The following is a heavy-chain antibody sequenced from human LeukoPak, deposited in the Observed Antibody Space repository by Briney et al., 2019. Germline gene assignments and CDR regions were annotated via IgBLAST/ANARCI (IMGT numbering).Heavy chain of an antibody. CDR2: INHSGST. V-gene: IGHV4-34*01. CDR3: ARGGWELLPFDY. Sequence: PSETLSLTCAVYGGSFSGYYWSWIRQPPGKGLEWIGEINHSGSTNYNPPLKSRVTISVDTSKNQFSLKLSSVTAADTAVYYCARGGWELLPFDYWGQGTLVTVSS. CDR1: GGSFSGYY. J-gene: IGHJ4*02. D-gene: IGHD1-26*01.